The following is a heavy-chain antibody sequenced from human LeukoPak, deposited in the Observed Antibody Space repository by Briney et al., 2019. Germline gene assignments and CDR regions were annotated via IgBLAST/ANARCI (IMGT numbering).Heavy chain of an antibody. CDR1: GFTFSSYA. Sequence: GGSLRLSCAASGFTFSSYAMSWVRQAPGKGLEWVTAISGSGGSTYYADSVKGRFTISRDNSKNTLYLQMNSLRAEDTAVYYCAKSKYSSSWYAFDYWGQGTLVTVSS. J-gene: IGHJ4*02. CDR2: ISGSGGST. D-gene: IGHD6-13*01. V-gene: IGHV3-23*01. CDR3: AKSKYSSSWYAFDY.